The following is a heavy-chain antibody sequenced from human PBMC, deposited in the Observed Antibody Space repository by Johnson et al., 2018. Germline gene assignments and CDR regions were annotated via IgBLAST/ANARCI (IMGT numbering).Heavy chain of an antibody. CDR3: ARNFYDSSGFAFDI. V-gene: IGHV1-8*01. CDR2: MNPNSGNT. D-gene: IGHD3-22*01. Sequence: QVQLVQSGAEVKKXGASVKVXCKASGYTFTSYDINWVRQATGQGLEWMGWMNPNSGNTGYAQKFQGRVTMTRNTSISTAYMELSSLRSEDTAVYYCARNFYDSSGFAFDIWGQGTMVTVSS. CDR1: GYTFTSYD. J-gene: IGHJ3*02.